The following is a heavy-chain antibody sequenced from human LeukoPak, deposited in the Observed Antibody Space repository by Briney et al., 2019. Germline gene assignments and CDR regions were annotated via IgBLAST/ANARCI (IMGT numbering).Heavy chain of an antibody. CDR2: INPTGGST. Sequence: ASVKVSCKASGYTFPSYFMHWVRQAPGQGLEWMGIINPTGGSTTYAQKFQGRVTMTRDTSTSTVYMELSSLRSEDTAVYYCATSEYSYGPFDYWGQGTLVTVSS. CDR3: ATSEYSYGPFDY. V-gene: IGHV1-46*01. CDR1: GYTFPSYF. J-gene: IGHJ4*02. D-gene: IGHD5-18*01.